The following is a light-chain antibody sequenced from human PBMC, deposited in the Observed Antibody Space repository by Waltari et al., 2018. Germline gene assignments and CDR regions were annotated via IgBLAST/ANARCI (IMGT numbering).Light chain of an antibody. Sequence: DLQMTQSPSSLSASVGDRVTITCRASQSISSYLNWYQQKPGKAPKLLIYAASSLQSGVPSRFSGSRSGTDFTLTISSLQPEDFATYYCQQSYSTLTFGGGTKVEI. CDR2: AAS. J-gene: IGKJ4*01. CDR1: QSISSY. V-gene: IGKV1-39*01. CDR3: QQSYSTLT.